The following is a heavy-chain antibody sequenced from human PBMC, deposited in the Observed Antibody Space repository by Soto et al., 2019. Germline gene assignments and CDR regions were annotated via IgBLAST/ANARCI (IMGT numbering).Heavy chain of an antibody. CDR2: IGPYKGST. J-gene: IGHJ4*02. CDR1: GYSFVTYG. D-gene: IGHD2-8*02. Sequence: QIQLVQSGLEVKKPGASVRVSCKTSGYSFVTYGISWVRQAPGQGPEWVAWIGPYKGSTRYSERLRGRAPLRTDMNATTVYWELRRLEPADTPVFYCAGVAHPWWDSPPGGYDYWGQGPRVTVSA. V-gene: IGHV1-18*04. CDR3: AGVAHPWWDSPPGGYDY.